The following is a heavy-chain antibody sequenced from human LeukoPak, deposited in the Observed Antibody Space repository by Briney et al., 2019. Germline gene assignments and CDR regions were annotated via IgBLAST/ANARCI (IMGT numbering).Heavy chain of an antibody. J-gene: IGHJ3*02. CDR1: RFTFSSYG. V-gene: IGHV3-30*18. D-gene: IGHD3-16*01. CDR2: ITDDGNDK. Sequence: PWGSLRLSCAASRFTFSSYGMHWVRQAPGKGLEWVAYITDDGNDKYYADSVKGRFTISRYNYKNTLYLQMNSLRAEDTAVYYCAKVKGEVSGAFDIWGQGTMVTVSS. CDR3: AKVKGEVSGAFDI.